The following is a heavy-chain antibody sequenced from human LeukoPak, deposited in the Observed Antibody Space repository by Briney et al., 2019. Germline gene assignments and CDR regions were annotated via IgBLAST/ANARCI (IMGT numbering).Heavy chain of an antibody. V-gene: IGHV3-23*01. J-gene: IGHJ5*02. Sequence: PGGSLRLSCRASGFTFSNYAMNWVRQTPGKGLEWVSSLTGNSNNPNYADAGKGQFTISIDSSKNTLYLQMNSLRADDTALYSCAKCAKPPEGGSGWCNWFDTWGQGTLVIVSS. D-gene: IGHD3-3*01. CDR3: AKCAKPPEGGSGWCNWFDT. CDR2: LTGNSNNP. CDR1: GFTFSNYA.